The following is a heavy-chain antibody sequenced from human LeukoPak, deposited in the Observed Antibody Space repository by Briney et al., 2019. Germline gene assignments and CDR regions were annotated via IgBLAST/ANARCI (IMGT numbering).Heavy chain of an antibody. CDR1: GVSISNYY. Sequence: SETLSLTCTVSGVSISNYYWCWIRQPPGKGLEWMCYIYYSGSTNSNPSLKGRVTISLDTSKNQFSLKLSSVTAADTAVYYCARAGQFISARPITFDYWGQGSLVTVSS. CDR2: IYYSGST. CDR3: ARAGQFISARPITFDY. V-gene: IGHV4-59*01. J-gene: IGHJ4*02. D-gene: IGHD6-6*01.